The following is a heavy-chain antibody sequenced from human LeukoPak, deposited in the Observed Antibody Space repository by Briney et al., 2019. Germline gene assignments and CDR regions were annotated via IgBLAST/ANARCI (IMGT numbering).Heavy chain of an antibody. V-gene: IGHV4-34*01. J-gene: IGHJ4*02. CDR3: ARGKLDLDY. CDR1: GGSFSGYY. CDR2: INHSGST. Sequence: PSETLSLTCAVYGGSFSGYYWSWIRQPPGKGLEWIGEINHSGSTNYNPSLKSRVTISVDTSKNQFSLKLSSVTAADTAVYYCARGKLDLDYWGQGTLVTVSS. D-gene: IGHD2-2*03.